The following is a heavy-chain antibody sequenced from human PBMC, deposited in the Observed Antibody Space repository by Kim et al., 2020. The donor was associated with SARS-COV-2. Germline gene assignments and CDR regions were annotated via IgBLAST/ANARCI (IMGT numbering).Heavy chain of an antibody. CDR1: GFTFSSYG. D-gene: IGHD3-22*01. CDR3: ARISSGYYGGSFDY. V-gene: IGHV3-33*01. Sequence: GGSLRLSCAASGFTFSSYGMHWVRQAPGKGLEWVAVIWYDGSNKYYADSVKGRFTISRDNSKNTLYLQMNSLRAEDTAVYYCARISSGYYGGSFDYWGQGTLVTVSS. J-gene: IGHJ4*02. CDR2: IWYDGSNK.